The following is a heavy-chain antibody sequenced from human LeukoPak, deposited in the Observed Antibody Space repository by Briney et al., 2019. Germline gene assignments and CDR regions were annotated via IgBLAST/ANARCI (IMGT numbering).Heavy chain of an antibody. J-gene: IGHJ4*02. Sequence: SETLSLTCAVYGGSFSGYYWSWIRQPPGKGLEWIGEINHSGSTNYNPSLKSRVTISVDTSKNQFSLKLSSVTAADTAVYYCARGPMPNSSGWYRYWGQGTLVTVSS. V-gene: IGHV4-34*01. CDR1: GGSFSGYY. D-gene: IGHD6-19*01. CDR2: INHSGST. CDR3: ARGPMPNSSGWYRY.